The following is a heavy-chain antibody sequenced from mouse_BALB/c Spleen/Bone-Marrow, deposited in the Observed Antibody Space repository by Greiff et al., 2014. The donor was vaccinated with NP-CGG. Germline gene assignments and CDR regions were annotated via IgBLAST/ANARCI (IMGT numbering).Heavy chain of an antibody. CDR1: GFSLTSYG. V-gene: IGHV2-9*02. J-gene: IGHJ2*01. CDR3: ARYYYGFLDY. CDR2: IWAGGST. D-gene: IGHD1-2*01. Sequence: VQLQQSGPGLVAPSQSLSITCTVSGFSLTSYGVHWVRQPPGKGLEWLGVIWAGGSTNYNSTLMSRLSISKDNSKSQVFLKMNSLQTDDTAMYYFARYYYGFLDYWGQGTTLTVSS.